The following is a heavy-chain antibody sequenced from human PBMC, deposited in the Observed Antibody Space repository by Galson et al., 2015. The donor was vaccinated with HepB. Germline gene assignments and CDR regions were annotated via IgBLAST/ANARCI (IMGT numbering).Heavy chain of an antibody. V-gene: IGHV3-9*01. J-gene: IGHJ4*02. CDR2: ISWNNNTK. Sequence: SLRLSCAASGFIFDDYAMHWVRLVPGKGLEWVSGISWNNNTKGYADSVKGRFTISRDNAKNSLFLHMDSLRPEDTALYYCAIADCYSCYFKSWGQGTPVTVSS. CDR1: GFIFDDYA. CDR3: AIADCYSCYFKS. D-gene: IGHD2-15*01.